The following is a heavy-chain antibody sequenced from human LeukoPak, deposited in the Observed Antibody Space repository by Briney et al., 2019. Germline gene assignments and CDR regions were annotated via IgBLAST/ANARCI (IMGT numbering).Heavy chain of an antibody. CDR2: ISSSGSTI. Sequence: GGSLRLSCAASGFTFSDYYMSWIRQAPGKGLEWVSYISSSGSTIYYADSVKGRFTISRDNAKNSLYLQMNSLRAEDTAVYYCARGRATRYYYDSSGYYYYFDYWGQGTLVTVSS. CDR3: ARGRATRYYYDSSGYYYYFDY. V-gene: IGHV3-11*01. J-gene: IGHJ4*02. D-gene: IGHD3-22*01. CDR1: GFTFSDYY.